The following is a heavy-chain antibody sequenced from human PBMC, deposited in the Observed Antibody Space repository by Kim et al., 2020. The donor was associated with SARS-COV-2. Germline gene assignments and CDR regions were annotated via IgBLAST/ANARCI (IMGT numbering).Heavy chain of an antibody. CDR3: ARHRGIAVTSDS. CDR1: GDSITKNNYY. Sequence: SETLSLTCSVSGDSITKNNYYWGWIRQSPGKNLEWIGAVYYSGSAYYNPSLRSRLTISVDTSKNHFSLQLASVTAADTAVYYCARHRGIAVTSDSWGQGT. CDR2: VYYSGSA. J-gene: IGHJ4*02. D-gene: IGHD6-19*01. V-gene: IGHV4-39*01.